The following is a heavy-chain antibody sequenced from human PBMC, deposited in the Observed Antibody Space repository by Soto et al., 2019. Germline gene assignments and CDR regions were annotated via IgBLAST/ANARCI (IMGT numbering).Heavy chain of an antibody. CDR1: GFSVSTSGVG. J-gene: IGHJ6*02. V-gene: IGHV2-5*02. D-gene: IGHD2-15*01. Sequence: SGPTLVNPTQTVTLTCTFSGFSVSTSGVGVAWIRQSPGKALEWLALIYWDNDKRYSPFLQSRFTITKYTSKNQVVLTMINMDPVDTATYYWAHRGGRGAGMDVWGQGNTVTVSS. CDR2: IYWDNDK. CDR3: AHRGGRGAGMDV.